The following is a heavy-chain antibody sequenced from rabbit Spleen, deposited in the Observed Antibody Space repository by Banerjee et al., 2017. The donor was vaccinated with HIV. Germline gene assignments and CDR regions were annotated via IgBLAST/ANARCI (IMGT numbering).Heavy chain of an antibody. CDR2: IDLVFGST. J-gene: IGHJ4*01. Sequence: QEQLVESGGGLVQPGGSLKLSGKASGFDFGSYGGIWVRQAPGKGLEWIGYIDLVFGSTFYANWVNGRFTISSHNAQNTLYLQVSSLTAADTATYFCVRGASSSGYYNLWGPGTLVTVS. CDR1: GFDFGSYG. CDR3: VRGASSSGYYNL. V-gene: IGHV1S47*01. D-gene: IGHD1-1*01.